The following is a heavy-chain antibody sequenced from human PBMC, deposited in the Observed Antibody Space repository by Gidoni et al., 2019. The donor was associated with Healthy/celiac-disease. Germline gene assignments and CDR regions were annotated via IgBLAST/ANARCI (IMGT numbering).Heavy chain of an antibody. CDR3: AKAFSSSGAFDI. D-gene: IGHD6-6*01. CDR1: GFTFSSYA. CDR2: ISGSGGST. Sequence: EVQLLESGGGLVQPGGSLRLSCAASGFTFSSYAMSWVRPAPGKGLEWVSAISGSGGSTYYADSVKGRFTISRDNSKNTLYLQMNSLRAEDTAVYYCAKAFSSSGAFDIWGQGTMVTVSS. V-gene: IGHV3-23*01. J-gene: IGHJ3*02.